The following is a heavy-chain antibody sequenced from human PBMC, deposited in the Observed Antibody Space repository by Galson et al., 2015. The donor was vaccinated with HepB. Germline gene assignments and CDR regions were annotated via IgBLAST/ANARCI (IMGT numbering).Heavy chain of an antibody. Sequence: ATLSLTCAVYGRSFSGYYWTWLRQPPGKGLEWIGEINHSGSTNYNPSLKSRVTISVDTSKNQFSLKLSSVTAADTAVYYCARYIFSGSSYYSHYFDYWGQGTLVTVSS. CDR2: INHSGST. CDR1: GRSFSGYY. CDR3: ARYIFSGSSYYSHYFDY. J-gene: IGHJ4*02. D-gene: IGHD2-15*01. V-gene: IGHV4-34*01.